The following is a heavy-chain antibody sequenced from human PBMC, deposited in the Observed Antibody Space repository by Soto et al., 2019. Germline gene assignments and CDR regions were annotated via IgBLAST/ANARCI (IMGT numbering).Heavy chain of an antibody. D-gene: IGHD2-15*01. CDR3: ARTDPSLLPFDY. CDR2: IHTTGDT. V-gene: IGHV3-13*01. J-gene: IGHJ4*02. CDR1: GFTFSNYD. Sequence: GGSLRLSCAASGFTFSNYDMHWVRQATGKGLEWVSTIHTTGDTYYLGSVKGRFALSRENAKNSLYLQMNSLRAEDTAVYFCARTDPSLLPFDYWGQGTLVTVSS.